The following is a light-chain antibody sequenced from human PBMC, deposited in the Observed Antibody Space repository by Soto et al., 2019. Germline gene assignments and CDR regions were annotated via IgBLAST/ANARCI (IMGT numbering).Light chain of an antibody. CDR3: QHRYGTLWT. V-gene: IGKV1-39*01. CDR2: AAS. J-gene: IGKJ1*01. Sequence: DIQMTQSPSSLSASVADRVTITCRASQSISSYLHWYQQKPGKAPKLLIYAASSLQSGAPSRFSCSGSRTDFTLTISSQQPEDFATYYFQHRYGTLWTFGQGTKVAIK. CDR1: QSISSY.